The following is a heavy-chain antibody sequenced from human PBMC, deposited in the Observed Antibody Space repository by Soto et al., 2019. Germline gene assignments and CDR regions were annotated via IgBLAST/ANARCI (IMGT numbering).Heavy chain of an antibody. D-gene: IGHD2-21*02. CDR3: ARNCGGDCYRAFDI. V-gene: IGHV3-30-3*01. Sequence: QVQLVESGGGVVQPGRSLRLSCAASGFTFSSYAMHWVRQAPGKGLEWVAVISYDGSNKYYADSVKGRFTISRDKSKNTLYLQMNSLRAEDTAVYYCARNCGGDCYRAFDIWGQGTMGTVSS. CDR1: GFTFSSYA. J-gene: IGHJ3*02. CDR2: ISYDGSNK.